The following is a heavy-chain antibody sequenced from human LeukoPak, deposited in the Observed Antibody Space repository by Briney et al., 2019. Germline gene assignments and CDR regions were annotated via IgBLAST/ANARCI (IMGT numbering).Heavy chain of an antibody. D-gene: IGHD3-10*01. CDR3: ARAQGMVRGGESNWFDP. Sequence: PSETLSLTCTVSGGSISSSSYYWGWIRQPPGKGLEWIGSIYYSGSTYYNPSLKSRVTISVDTSKNQFSLKLSSVTAADTAVYYCARAQGMVRGGESNWFDPWGQGTLVTVSS. J-gene: IGHJ5*02. V-gene: IGHV4-39*07. CDR1: GGSISSSSYY. CDR2: IYYSGST.